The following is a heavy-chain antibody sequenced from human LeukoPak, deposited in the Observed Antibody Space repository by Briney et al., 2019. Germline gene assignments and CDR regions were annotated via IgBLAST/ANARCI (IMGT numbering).Heavy chain of an antibody. V-gene: IGHV3-11*04. J-gene: IGHJ4*02. CDR3: AKDIVGGGNDY. D-gene: IGHD2-15*01. Sequence: GGSLRLSCAASGFTFNDYYMSWIRQAPGKGLEWISYISYRGTTIYYADSVKGRFIISKDNAKTSLYLHMNSLRAEDTAVYYCAKDIVGGGNDYWGRGTLVIVSS. CDR2: ISYRGTTI. CDR1: GFTFNDYY.